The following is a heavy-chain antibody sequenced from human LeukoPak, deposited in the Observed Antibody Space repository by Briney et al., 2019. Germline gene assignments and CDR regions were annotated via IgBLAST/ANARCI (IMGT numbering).Heavy chain of an antibody. J-gene: IGHJ3*02. V-gene: IGHV4-34*01. D-gene: IGHD3-9*01. CDR2: TNHSGST. Sequence: PSETLSLTCAVYGGSFSGYYWSWIRQPPGKGLEWIGETNHSGSTNYNPSLKSRVTISVDTSKNQFSLKLSSVTAADTAVYYCARHYGDKVRYFDWLLLGFAFDIWGQGTMVTVSS. CDR3: ARHYGDKVRYFDWLLLGFAFDI. CDR1: GGSFSGYY.